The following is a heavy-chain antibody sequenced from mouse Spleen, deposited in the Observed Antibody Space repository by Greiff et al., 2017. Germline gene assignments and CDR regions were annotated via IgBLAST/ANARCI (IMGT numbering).Heavy chain of an antibody. Sequence: EVKLVESGGGLVKPGGSLKLSCAASGFTFSSYAMSWVRQTPEKRLEWVASISSGGSTYYPDSVKGRFTISRDNARNILYLQMSSLRSEDTAMYYCARGGGMVTYYYAMDYWGQGTSVTVSS. CDR1: GFTFSSYA. V-gene: IGHV5-6-5*01. CDR3: ARGGGMVTYYYAMDY. D-gene: IGHD2-10*02. CDR2: ISSGGST. J-gene: IGHJ4*01.